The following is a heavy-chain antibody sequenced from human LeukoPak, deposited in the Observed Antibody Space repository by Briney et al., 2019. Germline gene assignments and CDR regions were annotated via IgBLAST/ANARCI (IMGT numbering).Heavy chain of an antibody. CDR2: INHSGST. J-gene: IGHJ4*02. V-gene: IGHV4-34*01. Sequence: PGGSLRLSCAASGFTFSSYWMSWVRQAPGKGLEWIGEINHSGSTNYNPSLKSRVTISVDTSKNQFSLKLSSVTAADTAVYYCARHDYGDYYFDYWGQGTLVTVSS. D-gene: IGHD4-17*01. CDR1: GFTFSSYW. CDR3: ARHDYGDYYFDY.